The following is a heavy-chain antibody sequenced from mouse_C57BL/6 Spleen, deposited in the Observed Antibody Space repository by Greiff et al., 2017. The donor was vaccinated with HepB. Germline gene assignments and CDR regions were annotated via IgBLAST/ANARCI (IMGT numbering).Heavy chain of an antibody. CDR1: GFTFTDYY. CDR3: ARDYGNPYFDV. Sequence: EVQVVESGGGLVQPGGSLSLSCAASGFTFTDYYMSWVRQPPGKALEWLGFIRNKANGYTTEYSASVKGRFTISRDNSQSILYLQMNALRAEDSATYYCARDYGNPYFDVWGTGTTVTVSS. D-gene: IGHD2-1*01. V-gene: IGHV7-3*01. J-gene: IGHJ1*03. CDR2: IRNKANGYTT.